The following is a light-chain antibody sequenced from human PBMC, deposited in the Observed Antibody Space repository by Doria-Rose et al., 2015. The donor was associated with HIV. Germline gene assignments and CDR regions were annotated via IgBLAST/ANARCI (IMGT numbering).Light chain of an antibody. CDR1: QGSSIY. J-gene: IGKJ3*01. CDR3: QKYISAPFT. CDR2: AAS. V-gene: IGKV1-27*01. Sequence: DIQVTQSPSSLSASVGDRVTITCRASQGSSIYLAWYQQKPGKVPKLLIYAASTLQSGVPSRFSGSGSGTDFTLTISSLHPEDVATYYCQKYISAPFTFGPGTKVDIK.